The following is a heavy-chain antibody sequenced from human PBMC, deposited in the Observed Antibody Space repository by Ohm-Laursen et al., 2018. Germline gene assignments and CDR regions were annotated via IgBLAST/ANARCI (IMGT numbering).Heavy chain of an antibody. CDR2: IVGSGAST. CDR1: GFTVSSNY. J-gene: IGHJ4*02. Sequence: SLRLSCTAFGFTVSSNYMSWVRQAPGKGLEWVSAIVGSGASTYYADSVKGRFTISRDNSKNTLYLQMNSLRAEDTAVYYCAEAPAAIRDYFDYWGQGTLVTVSS. V-gene: IGHV3-23*01. CDR3: AEAPAAIRDYFDY. D-gene: IGHD2-2*01.